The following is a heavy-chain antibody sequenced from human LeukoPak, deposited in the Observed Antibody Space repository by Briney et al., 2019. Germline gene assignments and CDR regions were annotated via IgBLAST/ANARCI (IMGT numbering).Heavy chain of an antibody. CDR3: ARGDRLGYCTNGVCPPGY. J-gene: IGHJ4*02. CDR1: GGSISSYY. V-gene: IGHV4-59*01. CDR2: IYYSGST. Sequence: SETLSLTCTVSGGSISSYYWSWIRQPPGKGLEWIGYIYYSGSTNYNPSLKSRVTISVDTSKNQFSLKLSSVTAADTAVYYCARGDRLGYCTNGVCPPGYWGQGTLVTVSS. D-gene: IGHD2-8*01.